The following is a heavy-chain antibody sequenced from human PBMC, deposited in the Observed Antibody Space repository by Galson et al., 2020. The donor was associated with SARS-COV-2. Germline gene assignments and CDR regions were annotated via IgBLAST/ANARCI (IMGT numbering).Heavy chain of an antibody. Sequence: GGSLRLSCAASGFTFSSYSMNWVRQAPGKGLEWVSSISSSSSYIYYADSVKGRFTISRDNAKNSLYLQMNSLRAEDTAVYYCASESADTAMVKLDYYYGMDVWGQGTTVTVSS. CDR3: ASESADTAMVKLDYYYGMDV. V-gene: IGHV3-21*01. CDR2: ISSSSSYI. J-gene: IGHJ6*02. D-gene: IGHD5-18*01. CDR1: GFTFSSYS.